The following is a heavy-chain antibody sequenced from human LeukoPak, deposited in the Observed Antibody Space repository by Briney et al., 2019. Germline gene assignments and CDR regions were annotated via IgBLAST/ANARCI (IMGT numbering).Heavy chain of an antibody. CDR3: ARGIAHYCYYYMDV. CDR2: INPNSGDT. J-gene: IGHJ6*03. D-gene: IGHD6-13*01. CDR1: GYIFTGYY. Sequence: ASVKVSCKASGYIFTGYYMHWVPQAPGQALEWMGWINPNSGDTNYAQKFQGRVTMTRDTSISTAYMELSRLRSDDTAVYYCARGIAHYCYYYMDVWAKGPRSPSP. V-gene: IGHV1-2*02.